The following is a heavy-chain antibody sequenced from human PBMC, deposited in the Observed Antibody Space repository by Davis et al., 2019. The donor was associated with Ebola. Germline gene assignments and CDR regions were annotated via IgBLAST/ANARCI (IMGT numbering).Heavy chain of an antibody. J-gene: IGHJ4*02. CDR3: ARARRGVWRQLVPEYYFDY. V-gene: IGHV4-34*01. Sequence: PSETLSLTCTVSGGSISSYYWSWIRQPPGKGLEWIGEINHSGSTNYNPSLKSRVTISVDTSKNQFSLKLSSVTAADTAVYYCARARRGVWRQLVPEYYFDYWGQGTLVTVSS. D-gene: IGHD6-6*01. CDR1: GGSISSYY. CDR2: INHSGST.